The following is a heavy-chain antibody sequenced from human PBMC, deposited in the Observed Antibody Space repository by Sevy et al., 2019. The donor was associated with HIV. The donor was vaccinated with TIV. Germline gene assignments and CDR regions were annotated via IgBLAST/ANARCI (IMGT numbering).Heavy chain of an antibody. Sequence: SETLSLTCAVSRGSFSGYFWNWIRQSPGKGLEWIGEINHTGSLKYNPSLKSRVTISVDAPKSQLSLHLRSVTAADTAVYYCARGRQAYVVVVPSTVPFEYWGRGTLVTVSS. CDR3: ARGRQAYVVVVPSTVPFEY. V-gene: IGHV4-34*01. J-gene: IGHJ4*02. D-gene: IGHD2-2*01. CDR1: RGSFSGYF. CDR2: INHTGSL.